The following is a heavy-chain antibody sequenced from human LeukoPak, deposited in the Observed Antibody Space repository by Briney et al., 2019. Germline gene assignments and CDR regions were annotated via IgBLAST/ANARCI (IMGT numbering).Heavy chain of an antibody. D-gene: IGHD3-3*01. J-gene: IGHJ4*02. V-gene: IGHV4-34*01. CDR2: INHSGST. Sequence: PSETLSLTCAVYGGSFSGYYWSWIRQPPGKGLEWIGEINHSGSTNYNPSLKSRVTISVDTSKNQFSLKLTSVTAADTAVYYCARRFWSGYLADWGQGTLVTVSS. CDR3: ARRFWSGYLAD. CDR1: GGSFSGYY.